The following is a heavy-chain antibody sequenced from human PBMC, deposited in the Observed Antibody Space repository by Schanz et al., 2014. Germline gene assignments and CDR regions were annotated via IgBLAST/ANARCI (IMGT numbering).Heavy chain of an antibody. CDR3: ARGLAAANTRVDY. J-gene: IGHJ4*02. V-gene: IGHV3-21*01. CDR2: ISSGSDSI. D-gene: IGHD6-13*01. CDR1: GFTFSSYS. Sequence: EVQLVESGGGLVKPGGSLRLSCAASGFTFSSYSMNWVRQAPGKGLEWLSSISSGSDSIYYAGSVKGRFTITRDSATSSLYLQIDSLRDEDTAVYYCARGLAAANTRVDYWGQGTLVTVSS.